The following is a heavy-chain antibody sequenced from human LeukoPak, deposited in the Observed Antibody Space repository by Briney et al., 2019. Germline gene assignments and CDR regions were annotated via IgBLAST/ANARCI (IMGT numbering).Heavy chain of an antibody. CDR2: MNPNSGNT. D-gene: IGHD6-13*01. V-gene: IGHV1-8*01. Sequence: ASVKVSCKASGYTFTSYDINWVRQATGQGLEWMGWMNPNSGNTGYAQKFQGRVTMTRNTSISTAYMELSSLRSEDTAVYYCARALDSSSWYYYYGMDVWGQGTTVTVSS. J-gene: IGHJ6*02. CDR1: GYTFTSYD. CDR3: ARALDSSSWYYYYGMDV.